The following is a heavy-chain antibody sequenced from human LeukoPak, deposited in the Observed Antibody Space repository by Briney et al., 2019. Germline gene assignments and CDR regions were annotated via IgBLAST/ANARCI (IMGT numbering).Heavy chain of an antibody. V-gene: IGHV3-30*18. CDR3: AKERRWLGILDY. J-gene: IGHJ4*02. D-gene: IGHD5-24*01. CDR1: GFTFSSYG. CDR2: ISYDGSNK. Sequence: GGSLRLSCAASGFTFSSYGIHWVRQAPGKGLEWVAVISYDGSNKYYADSVKGRFTISRDNSKNTLYLQMNSLRAEDTAVYYCAKERRWLGILDYWGQGTLVTVSS.